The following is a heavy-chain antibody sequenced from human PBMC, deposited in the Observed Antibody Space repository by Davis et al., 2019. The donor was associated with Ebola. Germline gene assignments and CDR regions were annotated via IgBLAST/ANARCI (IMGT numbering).Heavy chain of an antibody. Sequence: ASVKVSCKAFGYSFISYGITWVRQAPGQGLEWMGWISAYNGNTNYAQNVQDRVTMTTDTSTSIAYMELRSLRSDDTAVYYCARDLGKTLADHADYWGQGTLVTVSS. D-gene: IGHD6-19*01. CDR1: GYSFISYG. CDR3: ARDLGKTLADHADY. V-gene: IGHV1-18*01. CDR2: ISAYNGNT. J-gene: IGHJ4*02.